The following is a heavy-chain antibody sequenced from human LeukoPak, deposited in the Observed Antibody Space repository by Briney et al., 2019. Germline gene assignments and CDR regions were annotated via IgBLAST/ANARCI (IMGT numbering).Heavy chain of an antibody. D-gene: IGHD5-24*01. Sequence: GASVKISCKTSGYSFTSYNLHWVRQAPGQRLEWMGIIKPSGDNTNNAQKFKGRVTMTSDTSTSTVYMELSSLKSEDTAVYYCARIRHGYNDAYDIWGQGTMVTVTS. V-gene: IGHV1-46*01. CDR2: IKPSGDNT. J-gene: IGHJ3*02. CDR3: ARIRHGYNDAYDI. CDR1: GYSFTSYN.